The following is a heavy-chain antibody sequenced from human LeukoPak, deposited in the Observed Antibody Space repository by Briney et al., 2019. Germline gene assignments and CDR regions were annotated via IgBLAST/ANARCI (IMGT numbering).Heavy chain of an antibody. Sequence: PGGSLRLSCAASGFTFSSYWMSWVRQAPGKGLEWVANIKQDGSEKYYVDSVKGRFTISRDNAKNSLYLQMNSLRAEDTAVYYCARVSGYDNGNWPDYYYYMDVWGKGTTVTVSS. CDR1: GFTFSSYW. J-gene: IGHJ6*03. CDR2: IKQDGSEK. D-gene: IGHD5-12*01. V-gene: IGHV3-7*01. CDR3: ARVSGYDNGNWPDYYYYMDV.